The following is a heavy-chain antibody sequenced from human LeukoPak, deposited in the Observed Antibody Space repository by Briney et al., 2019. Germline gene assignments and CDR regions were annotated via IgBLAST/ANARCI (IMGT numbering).Heavy chain of an antibody. V-gene: IGHV3-48*04. D-gene: IGHD3-10*01. J-gene: IGHJ4*02. Sequence: PGGSLRLSCAASGFTFSSYSMNWVRQAPGKGLEWVSYISSSSSTIYYADSVKGRFTISGDNAKNSLYLQMNSLRAEDTAVYYCARATAGIDYWGQGTLVTVSS. CDR3: ARATAGIDY. CDR2: ISSSSSTI. CDR1: GFTFSSYS.